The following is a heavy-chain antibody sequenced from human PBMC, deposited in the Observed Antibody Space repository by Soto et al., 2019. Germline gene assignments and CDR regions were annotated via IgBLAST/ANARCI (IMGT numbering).Heavy chain of an antibody. D-gene: IGHD6-13*01. CDR2: IHSSGST. J-gene: IGHJ5*02. Sequence: SETLSLTCTVSVDSITTYYWSWIRQPAGKGLEWIGHIHSSGSTNYNPSLKSRVTMSVDTSKNQFSLRLMSLTAADTAVYYCARDQGVAAAGITWFDPWGQGSLVTVSS. CDR3: ARDQGVAAAGITWFDP. CDR1: VDSITTYY. V-gene: IGHV4-4*07.